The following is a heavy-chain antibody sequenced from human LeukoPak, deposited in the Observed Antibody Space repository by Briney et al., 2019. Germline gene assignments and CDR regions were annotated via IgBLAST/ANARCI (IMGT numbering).Heavy chain of an antibody. J-gene: IGHJ5*02. CDR3: AKLPREYCSSTSCPNWFDT. CDR1: EFTFSNAW. CDR2: IWYDGSNK. Sequence: PGGSLRLSCAASEFTFSNAWMTWVRQAPGKGLEWVAVIWYDGSNKYYADSVKGRFTISRDNSKNTLYLQMNSLRAEDTAIYYCAKLPREYCSSTSCPNWFDTWGQGTLVTVSS. V-gene: IGHV3-33*03. D-gene: IGHD2-2*01.